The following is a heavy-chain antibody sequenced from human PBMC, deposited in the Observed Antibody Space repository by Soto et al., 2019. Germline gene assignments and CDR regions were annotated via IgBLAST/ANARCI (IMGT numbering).Heavy chain of an antibody. CDR3: ARLYYDSSGYYSMSFDY. CDR2: INPNSGGT. CDR1: GYTFTGYY. J-gene: IGHJ4*02. D-gene: IGHD3-22*01. Sequence: GASVKVSCKASGYTFTGYYMHWVRQAPGQGLEWMGWINPNSGGTNYAQKFQGRVTMTRDTSISTAYMELSRLRSDDTAVYYCARLYYDSSGYYSMSFDYWGQGTLVTVSS. V-gene: IGHV1-2*02.